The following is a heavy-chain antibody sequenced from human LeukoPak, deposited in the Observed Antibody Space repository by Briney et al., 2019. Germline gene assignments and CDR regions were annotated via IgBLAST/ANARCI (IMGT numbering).Heavy chain of an antibody. D-gene: IGHD2-15*01. V-gene: IGHV4-4*02. Sequence: SETLSLTCAVSGGSISSNNWWSWVRQPPGKGLEWIGEIYHSGSTNYNPSLKSRVTISVDKSKNQFSLKLSSVTAADTAVYSCARSLRYCSGGSCFSSAFDIWGQGTMVTVSS. CDR2: IYHSGST. J-gene: IGHJ3*02. CDR1: GGSISSNNW. CDR3: ARSLRYCSGGSCFSSAFDI.